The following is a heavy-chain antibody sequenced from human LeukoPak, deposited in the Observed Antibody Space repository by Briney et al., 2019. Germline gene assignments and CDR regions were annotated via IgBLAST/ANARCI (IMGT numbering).Heavy chain of an antibody. Sequence: GGSLRLSCAASGFTFSNHWMHWVRRAPGEGLVWVSRVNKDGSNTVYADSVKGRFSSSRDNAKNILYLQMNSLRAEDTAVYYCTRGLSPSEALDIWGQGTMVTVSS. D-gene: IGHD5/OR15-5a*01. J-gene: IGHJ3*02. CDR2: VNKDGSNT. CDR1: GFTFSNHW. V-gene: IGHV3-74*01. CDR3: TRGLSPSEALDI.